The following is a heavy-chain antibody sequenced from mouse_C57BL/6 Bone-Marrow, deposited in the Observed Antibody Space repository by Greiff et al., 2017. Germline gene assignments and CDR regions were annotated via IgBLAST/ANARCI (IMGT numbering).Heavy chain of an antibody. CDR3: ARSDYYYTWFAY. J-gene: IGHJ3*01. D-gene: IGHD1-1*01. CDR2: IYPGNGDT. Sequence: LQQSGAELVRPGASVKMSCKASGYTFTSYNMHWVKQTPRQGLEWIGAIYPGNGDTSYNQKFKGKATLTVDKSSSTAYMHLSSLTSEDSAVYLCARSDYYYTWFAYWGQGTLVTVSA. CDR1: GYTFTSYN. V-gene: IGHV1-12*01.